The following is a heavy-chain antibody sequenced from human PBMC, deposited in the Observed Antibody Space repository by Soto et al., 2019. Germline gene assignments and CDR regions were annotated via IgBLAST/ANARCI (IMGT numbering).Heavy chain of an antibody. Sequence: PCCCLRICCAAGRVTFSSDGMDLVRKAPGKGLEWVAVIWYDGSNKYYADFVKGRFTISRDNSKNTLYLQMNSLRAEDTAVYYCARGAKPERRPYALEDYYYYYGMDVWGQGTTVTVSS. CDR1: RVTFSSDG. CDR2: IWYDGSNK. V-gene: IGHV3-33*01. D-gene: IGHD4-17*01. CDR3: ARGAKPERRPYALEDYYYYYGMDV. J-gene: IGHJ6*02.